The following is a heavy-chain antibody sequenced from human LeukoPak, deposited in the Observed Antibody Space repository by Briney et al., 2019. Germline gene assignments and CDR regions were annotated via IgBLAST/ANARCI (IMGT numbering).Heavy chain of an antibody. V-gene: IGHV1-18*01. CDR1: GYTLTSDG. Sequence: ASVKVSCKASGYTLTSDGISWVRQAPGQGLEWMGWISAYNGNTNYAQKLQGRVTMTTDTSTSTAYMELRSLRSDDTAVYYCARTNWYYDFWSGYYQRWFDPWGQGTLVTVSS. D-gene: IGHD3-3*01. CDR3: ARTNWYYDFWSGYYQRWFDP. J-gene: IGHJ5*02. CDR2: ISAYNGNT.